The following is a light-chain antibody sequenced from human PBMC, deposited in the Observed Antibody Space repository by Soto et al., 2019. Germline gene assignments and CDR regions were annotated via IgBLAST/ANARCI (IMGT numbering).Light chain of an antibody. CDR2: GAS. V-gene: IGKV3-20*01. J-gene: IGKJ1*01. CDR3: QQYVNSPRP. CDR1: QSVSSS. Sequence: EIALTESPGTLTLATAERRTRACMASQSVSSSLAWYQQKPGQAPRLLIFGASRRATGIPDRFSGSGSRTDFTFTISRPDPEDFAVYYCQQYVNSPRPFGPGTKVDI.